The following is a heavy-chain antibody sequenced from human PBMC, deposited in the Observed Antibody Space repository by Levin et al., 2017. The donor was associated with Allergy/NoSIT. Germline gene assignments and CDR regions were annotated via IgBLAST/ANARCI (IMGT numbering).Heavy chain of an antibody. CDR1: GGSISSSSYY. CDR2: IFHSGAT. CDR3: ARDYLALYYYYGMDV. V-gene: IGHV4-39*07. Sequence: RSQTLSLTCTVSGGSISSSSYYWGWIRQPPGKGLEWIGSIFHSGATFYNPSLKSRVTMSVDTSKNQFSLTLSSVTAADTAVYYCARDYLALYYYYGMDVWGQGTTVTVSS. J-gene: IGHJ6*02.